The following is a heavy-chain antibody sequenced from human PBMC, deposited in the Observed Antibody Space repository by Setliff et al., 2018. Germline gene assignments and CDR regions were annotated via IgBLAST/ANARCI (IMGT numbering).Heavy chain of an antibody. CDR1: GGSISSGDYY. CDR3: ASDLSLGAGGMDV. D-gene: IGHD3-3*01. J-gene: IGHJ6*02. Sequence: PSETLSLTCAVSGGSISSGDYYWSWIRQPPGKGLDWIGYIYYSGSTYYNPSLKSRVTISVDTSKNQFSLKLSSVTAADTAVYYCASDLSLGAGGMDVWGQGTTVTVSS. V-gene: IGHV4-30-4*08. CDR2: IYYSGST.